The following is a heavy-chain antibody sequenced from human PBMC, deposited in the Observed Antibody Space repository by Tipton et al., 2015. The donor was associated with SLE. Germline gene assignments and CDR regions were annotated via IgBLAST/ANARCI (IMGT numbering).Heavy chain of an antibody. CDR1: GGSITTASYY. D-gene: IGHD2-15*01. J-gene: IGHJ5*02. V-gene: IGHV4-61*02. Sequence: TLSLTCTVSGGSITTASYYWSWIRQPAGKGLEWIGRIYTSGSTNYNPSLESRVTISVDTSKNQFSLKLSSVTAADTAVYYCARDLGYCSGGSCYNWFDPWGQGTLVTVSS. CDR2: IYTSGST. CDR3: ARDLGYCSGGSCYNWFDP.